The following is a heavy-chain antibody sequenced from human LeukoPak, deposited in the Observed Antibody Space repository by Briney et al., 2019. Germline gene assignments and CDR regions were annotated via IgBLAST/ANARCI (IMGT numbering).Heavy chain of an antibody. Sequence: GGSLRLSCSASGFTFNRFYLHWVRQAPGKGLQYVSSISSNEYDTYYADSVKGRFTISRDNSKNTLFLQMNNLRPEDTAVYYCVKDLNGTWSFDYWGQGTLVTVSS. CDR3: VKDLNGTWSFDY. CDR1: GFTFNRFY. CDR2: ISSNEYDT. V-gene: IGHV3-64D*06. D-gene: IGHD2-8*01. J-gene: IGHJ4*02.